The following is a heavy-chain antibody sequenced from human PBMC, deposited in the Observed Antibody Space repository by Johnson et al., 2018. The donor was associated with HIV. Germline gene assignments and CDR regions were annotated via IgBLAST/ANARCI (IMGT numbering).Heavy chain of an antibody. CDR3: ARHYGWGDQWDAFDI. CDR1: GFTFSNAW. V-gene: IGHV3-15*01. J-gene: IGHJ3*02. CDR2: IKSKTDGGTT. Sequence: VQLVESGGGLVQPGGSLRLSCAASGFTFSNAWMSWVRQAPGKGLEWVGRIKSKTDGGTTDYAAPVKGRFTISRDDSKNTLYLQMNSLKTEDTAVYYCARHYGWGDQWDAFDIWGQGTMVTVSS. D-gene: IGHD4-17*01.